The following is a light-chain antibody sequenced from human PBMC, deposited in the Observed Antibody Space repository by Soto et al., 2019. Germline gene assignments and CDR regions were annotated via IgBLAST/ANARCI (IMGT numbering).Light chain of an antibody. CDR1: QSIGRF. Sequence: DIHMTQSPSSLSAALGDRVTITCRASQSIGRFLNWYQQKPGKAPTLLIYAASSLQSGVPSRFSGSGSGTDFTLTISSLQPEDFATYYCQQSFSTPPITFGQGTRLEIK. CDR2: AAS. V-gene: IGKV1-39*01. CDR3: QQSFSTPPIT. J-gene: IGKJ5*01.